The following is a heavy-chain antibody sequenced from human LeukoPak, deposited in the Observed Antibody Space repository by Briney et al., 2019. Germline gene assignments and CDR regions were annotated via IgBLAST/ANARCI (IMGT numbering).Heavy chain of an antibody. Sequence: NPSQTLSLTCTVSGGSISSGGYYWSWIRQHPGKGLEWTGYIYYSGSTYYNPSLKSRVTISVDTSKNQFSLKLSSVTAADTAVYYCARTPMHYYDSSGYSDYWGQGTLVTVSS. CDR2: IYYSGST. CDR1: GGSISSGGYY. J-gene: IGHJ4*02. D-gene: IGHD3-22*01. CDR3: ARTPMHYYDSSGYSDY. V-gene: IGHV4-31*03.